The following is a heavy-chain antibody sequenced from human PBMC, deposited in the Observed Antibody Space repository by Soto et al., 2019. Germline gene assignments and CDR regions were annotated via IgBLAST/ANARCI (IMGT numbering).Heavy chain of an antibody. CDR2: ISDSGST. J-gene: IGHJ5*02. CDR3: AKYQPPEFDP. Sequence: PXETLSLTCTVAGCSITSSNWWSWVRQSPEKGLEWIGYISDSGSTFYNPSLRSRLTIALDTSKNHFSLKLNSVTAADTAVYYCAKYQPPEFDPWGQGNPVTVTS. D-gene: IGHD2-2*01. V-gene: IGHV4-4*02. CDR1: GCSITSSNW.